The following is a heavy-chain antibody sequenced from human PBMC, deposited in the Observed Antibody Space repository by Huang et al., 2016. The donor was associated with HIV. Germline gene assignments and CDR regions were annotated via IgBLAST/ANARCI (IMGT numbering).Heavy chain of an antibody. CDR2: IKIDGRTT. V-gene: IGHV3-74*01. D-gene: IGHD2-15*01. Sequence: EEHLVESGGGLVQPGGSLRLSFEASGFKFSNYWIQWVREAPGKGWRWVSRIKIDGRTTDYAESVKGRVTISRDNAKNTLYLQMSSLTAEDTAIYYCARAGGFEIWGQGTVVTVSS. CDR1: GFKFSNYW. J-gene: IGHJ3*02. CDR3: ARAGGFEI.